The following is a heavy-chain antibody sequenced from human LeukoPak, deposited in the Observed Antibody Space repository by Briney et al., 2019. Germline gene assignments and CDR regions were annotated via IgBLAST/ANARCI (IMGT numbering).Heavy chain of an antibody. Sequence: SETLSLTCTVSGGSISSYYWSWIRQPPGKELEWIGYIYTSGSTNYNPSLKSRVTISVDTSKNQFSLKLSSVTAADTAVYYCARRRGWSGYYGNWFDPWGQGTLVTVSS. J-gene: IGHJ5*02. V-gene: IGHV4-4*09. D-gene: IGHD3-3*01. CDR1: GGSISSYY. CDR3: ARRRGWSGYYGNWFDP. CDR2: IYTSGST.